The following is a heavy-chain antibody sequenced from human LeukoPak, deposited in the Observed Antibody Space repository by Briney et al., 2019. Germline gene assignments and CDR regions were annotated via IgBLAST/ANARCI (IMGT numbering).Heavy chain of an antibody. Sequence: SETLSLTCTVSGGSINRGYWSWVRQHPGKGLEWIGHIFYSGSTFYNPSLKSRVTIAVHTSRDQFSLQLTSVTAADTAVYYGASGCGSGWFDRWGQGTLVSVSS. D-gene: IGHD5-12*01. CDR1: GGSINRGY. CDR3: ASGCGSGWFDR. J-gene: IGHJ5*02. CDR2: IFYSGST. V-gene: IGHV4-30-4*08.